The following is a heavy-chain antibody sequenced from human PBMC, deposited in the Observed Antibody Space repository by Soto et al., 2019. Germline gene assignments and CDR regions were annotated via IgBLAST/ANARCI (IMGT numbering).Heavy chain of an antibody. V-gene: IGHV1-18*01. J-gene: IGHJ4*02. CDR1: GYTFTSYG. D-gene: IGHD2-2*01. CDR2: ITAYNGNT. Sequence: QVQLVQSGAEVKKPGASVKVSCKASGYTFTSYGISWVRQAPGQGLQWMGWITAYNGNTKYVQKLQSRVTMTTDTPTSKVSNELRSLRSDATAVNSSASVAEASRNDVRGQVPLATVSS. CDR3: ASVAEASRNDV.